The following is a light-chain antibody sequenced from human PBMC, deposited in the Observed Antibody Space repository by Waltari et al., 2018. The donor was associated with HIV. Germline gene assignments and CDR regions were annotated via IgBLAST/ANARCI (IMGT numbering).Light chain of an antibody. J-gene: IGKJ2*01. Sequence: DIQVTQSPASLSASVGDRVSIPCRASQSISTFLNWYQQKPGKAPKVLIYSASNLQSGVPSRFSGSGSGTDFTLTVSSLQPEDFATYYCQQSYSVPYTFGQGTRLDMK. V-gene: IGKV1-39*01. CDR1: QSISTF. CDR2: SAS. CDR3: QQSYSVPYT.